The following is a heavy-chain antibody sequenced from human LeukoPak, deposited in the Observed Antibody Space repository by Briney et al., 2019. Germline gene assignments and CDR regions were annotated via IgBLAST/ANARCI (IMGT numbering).Heavy chain of an antibody. CDR2: IYHSGST. D-gene: IGHD7-27*01. J-gene: IGHJ4*02. CDR3: ARHITGDLSFDY. Sequence: SETLSLTCTVSGGSITISYYYWGWIRQAPGKGLEWIGSIYHSGSTYYNPSLKGRVTISVDRSKNQFSLKLSSVTAADTAVYYCARHITGDLSFDYWGQGTLVTVSS. CDR1: GGSITISYYY. V-gene: IGHV4-39*07.